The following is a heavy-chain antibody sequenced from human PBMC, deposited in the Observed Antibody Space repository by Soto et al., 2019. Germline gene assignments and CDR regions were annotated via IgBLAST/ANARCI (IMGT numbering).Heavy chain of an antibody. D-gene: IGHD1-7*01. Sequence: EVQLVQSGAEVKRPGTTVKISCKVSGYTFTDYYIHWVQQAPGKGLQWVGLVDLEDDETIYAEKFLGRVTLTADTSPDTGYMELRSLRSEYTSLYYWAISPRTRLNWFDPWGQGTLVTVSS. CDR1: GYTFTDYY. CDR3: AISPRTRLNWFDP. J-gene: IGHJ5*02. V-gene: IGHV1-69-2*01. CDR2: VDLEDDET.